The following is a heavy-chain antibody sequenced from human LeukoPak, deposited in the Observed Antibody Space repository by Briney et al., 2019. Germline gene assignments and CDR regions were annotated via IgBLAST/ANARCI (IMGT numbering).Heavy chain of an antibody. Sequence: ASVKVSCKASGYTFTSYGISWVRQAPGQGLEWMGWISAYNGNTNYAQKLQGRVTMTTDTSTSTAYMELRSLRSDDTAVYYCARTGPHYYDSSGFFPWGQGTLATVSS. CDR3: ARTGPHYYDSSGFFP. J-gene: IGHJ5*02. V-gene: IGHV1-18*01. CDR1: GYTFTSYG. CDR2: ISAYNGNT. D-gene: IGHD3-22*01.